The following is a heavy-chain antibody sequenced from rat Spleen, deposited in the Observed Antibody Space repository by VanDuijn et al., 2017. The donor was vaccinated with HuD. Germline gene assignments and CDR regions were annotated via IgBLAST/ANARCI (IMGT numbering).Heavy chain of an antibody. D-gene: IGHD3-1*01. Sequence: EVQLVESGGGLVQPGRSLKLSCAASGFIFRNYDMVWVRQAPTKGLEWVAAISPSGGSTYYRDSVKGRFTLSRDNTKSTLYLQMDSLRSEDTATYYCARLDAPHWFAYWGQGTLVTVSS. CDR2: ISPSGGST. CDR3: ARLDAPHWFAY. CDR1: GFIFRNYD. V-gene: IGHV5-19*01. J-gene: IGHJ3*01.